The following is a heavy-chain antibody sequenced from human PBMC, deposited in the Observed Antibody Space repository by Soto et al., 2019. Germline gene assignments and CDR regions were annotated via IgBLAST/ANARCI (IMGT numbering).Heavy chain of an antibody. CDR2: TSGSGAIP. Sequence: PGGSLRLSCAASGFTVTNSAMNWVRQVPGKGLEWVSSTSGSGAIPHYADSVKGRFSIFRDESNNTLYLQMNSLRAEDTAVYFCGVGRTPYYFDYWGQGALVTVSS. CDR3: GVGRTPYYFDY. J-gene: IGHJ4*02. V-gene: IGHV3-23*01. CDR1: GFTVTNSA. D-gene: IGHD1-26*01.